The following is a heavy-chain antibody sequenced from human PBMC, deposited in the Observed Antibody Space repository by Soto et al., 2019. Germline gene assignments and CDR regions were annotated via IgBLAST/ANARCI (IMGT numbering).Heavy chain of an antibody. CDR2: IYYSGST. CDR1: GGSVSSGSYY. J-gene: IGHJ4*02. Sequence: QVQLQESGPGLVKPSETLSLTCTVSGGSVSSGSYYWSWIRQPPGKGLEWIGYIYYSGSTNYNPSLTSRVTISVDTSKNQFSLKLSSVTAADTAVYYCARDSSSGWVDYWGQGTLVTVSS. CDR3: ARDSSSGWVDY. D-gene: IGHD6-19*01. V-gene: IGHV4-61*01.